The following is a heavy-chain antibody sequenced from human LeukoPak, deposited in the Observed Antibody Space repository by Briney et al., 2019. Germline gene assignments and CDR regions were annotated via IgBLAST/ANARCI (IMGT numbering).Heavy chain of an antibody. V-gene: IGHV3-48*03. Sequence: GGSLRLSCAASGFTFSSYEMNWVRQAPGKGLEWVSYISSSGSTIYYADSVKGRFTVSRDNAKNSLYLQMNSLRAEDTAVYYCARDDAVTTLGYWGQGTLVTVSS. CDR2: ISSSGSTI. CDR1: GFTFSSYE. D-gene: IGHD4-17*01. J-gene: IGHJ4*02. CDR3: ARDDAVTTLGY.